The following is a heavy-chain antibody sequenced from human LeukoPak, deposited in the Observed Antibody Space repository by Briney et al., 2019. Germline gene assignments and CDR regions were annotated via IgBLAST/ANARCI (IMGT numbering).Heavy chain of an antibody. J-gene: IGHJ4*02. CDR2: ISGSGGST. CDR1: GFTFSSYA. CDR3: AKDRSLFSSNFDY. Sequence: GGSLRLSCAASGFTFSSYAMSWVRQAPGKGLEWVSAISGSGGSTYYADSVKGRFTTSRDNSKNTLYLQMNSLRAEDTAVYYCAKDRSLFSSNFDYWGQGTLVTVSS. D-gene: IGHD2/OR15-2a*01. V-gene: IGHV3-23*01.